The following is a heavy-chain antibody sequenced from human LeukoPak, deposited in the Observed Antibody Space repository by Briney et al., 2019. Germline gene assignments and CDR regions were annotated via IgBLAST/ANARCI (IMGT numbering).Heavy chain of an antibody. D-gene: IGHD5/OR15-5a*01. V-gene: IGHV4-31*03. Sequence: SETLSLTCTVSGGSISSGGYYWSWIRQHPGKGLEWIGYIYYSGSTYHNPSLKSRVTISVDTSKNQFSLKLSSVTAADTAVYYCARESTDGVRFDYWGQGTLVTVSS. CDR2: IYYSGST. J-gene: IGHJ4*02. CDR1: GGSISSGGYY. CDR3: ARESTDGVRFDY.